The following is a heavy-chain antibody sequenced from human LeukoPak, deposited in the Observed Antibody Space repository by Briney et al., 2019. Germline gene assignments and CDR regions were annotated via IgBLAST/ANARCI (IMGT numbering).Heavy chain of an antibody. V-gene: IGHV3-23*01. Sequence: AGSLRLSCVASGFIFSDYAMTWVRQAPGKGLQWVSTISGTGSTTYYRDSVKGRFTISRDKSRHTVYLQMNSLRADDTATYCCTKHETTNFDWNLSDYWGQGILVTVSS. CDR2: ISGTGSTT. D-gene: IGHD3-9*01. CDR1: GFIFSDYA. CDR3: TKHETTNFDWNLSDY. J-gene: IGHJ4*02.